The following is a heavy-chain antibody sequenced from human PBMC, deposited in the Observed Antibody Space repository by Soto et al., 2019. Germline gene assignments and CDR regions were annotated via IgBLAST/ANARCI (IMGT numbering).Heavy chain of an antibody. CDR2: ISSSSSYI. CDR1: GFSFRSYS. CDR3: ARAEYCSGGSCYYIDY. J-gene: IGHJ4*02. D-gene: IGHD2-15*01. Sequence: PGGSLRLSCSASGFSFRSYSMNWVRPAPGKGLEWVSSISSSSSYIYYADSVKGRFTISRDNAKNSLYLQMNSLRAEDTAVYYCARAEYCSGGSCYYIDYWGQGTLVTVSS. V-gene: IGHV3-21*01.